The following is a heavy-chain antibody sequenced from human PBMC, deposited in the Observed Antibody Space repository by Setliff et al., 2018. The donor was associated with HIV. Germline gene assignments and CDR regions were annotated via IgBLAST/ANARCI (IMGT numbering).Heavy chain of an antibody. V-gene: IGHV3-49*04. CDR2: IRRQTYGGKT. CDR3: AGVSSTYWYSIFRNYYYHVDV. J-gene: IGHJ6*03. D-gene: IGHD2-8*02. CDR1: GFTFGDYA. Sequence: GGSLRLSCTTSGFTFGDYAMTWVRQAPGKGLEWLGCIRRQTYGGKTEYAPSVKGRCVISRDDSKSVAYLQMNNLKTEDSAVYYCAGVSSTYWYSIFRNYYYHVDVWGKGTTVTVSS.